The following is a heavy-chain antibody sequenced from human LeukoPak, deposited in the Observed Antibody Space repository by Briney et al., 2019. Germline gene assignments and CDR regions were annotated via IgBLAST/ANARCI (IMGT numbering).Heavy chain of an antibody. CDR2: IYYSGST. Sequence: SETLSLTCTVSGGSISSSSYYWGWIRQPPGKGLEWIGTIYYSGSTYYNPSLKSRVTVSVDTSKNQFSLKLSSVTAADTAVYYCAGCSGASCYYITSPLYFDYWGQGTLVTVSS. J-gene: IGHJ4*02. V-gene: IGHV4-39*07. D-gene: IGHD2-15*01. CDR1: GGSISSSSYY. CDR3: AGCSGASCYYITSPLYFDY.